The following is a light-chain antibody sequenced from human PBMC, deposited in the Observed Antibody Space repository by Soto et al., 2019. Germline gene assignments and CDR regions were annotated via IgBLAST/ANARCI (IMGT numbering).Light chain of an antibody. J-gene: IGKJ2*01. CDR1: QSLVHSDGNTY. Sequence: DVVMTQSPLSLSVTLGQPASISCRSSQSLVHSDGNTYLHWFQQRPGQSPRRLIYEVSNRDSGVPDRFSGSGSGTDFTLKISRVEAEDVGVYYCMQGTHSKTFGQGTNVDIK. CDR2: EVS. CDR3: MQGTHSKT. V-gene: IGKV2-30*02.